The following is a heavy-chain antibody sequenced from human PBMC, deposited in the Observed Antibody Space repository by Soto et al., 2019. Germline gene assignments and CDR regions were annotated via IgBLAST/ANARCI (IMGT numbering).Heavy chain of an antibody. CDR3: ARSYCSSTSCYVLGSAFDI. CDR1: GYSFTSYW. CDR2: IYPGDSDT. Sequence: GESLKISCKGSGYSFTSYWIGWVRQMPEKGLEWMGIIYPGDSDTRYSPSFQGQVTISADKSISTAYLQWSSLKASDTAMYYCARSYCSSTSCYVLGSAFDIWGQGKMVTVSS. J-gene: IGHJ3*02. V-gene: IGHV5-51*01. D-gene: IGHD2-2*01.